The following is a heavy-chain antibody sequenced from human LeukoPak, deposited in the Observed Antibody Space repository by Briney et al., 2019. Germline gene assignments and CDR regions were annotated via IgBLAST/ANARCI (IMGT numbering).Heavy chain of an antibody. Sequence: SETLSLTCTVSGGSISSSSYYWGWIRQPPGKGLEWIGSIYYNGSTYYNPSLKSRVTISVDTSKNQFSLKLSSVTAADTAVYYCARLWTVAGTSWGQGTLVTVSS. J-gene: IGHJ5*02. D-gene: IGHD6-19*01. CDR1: GGSISSSSYY. V-gene: IGHV4-39*01. CDR3: ARLWTVAGTS. CDR2: IYYNGST.